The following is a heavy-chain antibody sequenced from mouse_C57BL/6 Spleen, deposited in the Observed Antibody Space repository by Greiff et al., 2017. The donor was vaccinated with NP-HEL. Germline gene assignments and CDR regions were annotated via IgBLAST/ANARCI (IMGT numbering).Heavy chain of an antibody. D-gene: IGHD2-4*01. V-gene: IGHV1-81*01. Sequence: QVQLQQSGAELARPGASVKLSCKASGYTFTSYGISWVKQRTGQGLEWIGEIYPRSGNTYYNEKFKGKATLTADKSSSTAYMELRSLTSEDSAVYFCASGIYYDYDPFAYWGQGTLVTVSA. CDR3: ASGIYYDYDPFAY. CDR2: IYPRSGNT. CDR1: GYTFTSYG. J-gene: IGHJ3*01.